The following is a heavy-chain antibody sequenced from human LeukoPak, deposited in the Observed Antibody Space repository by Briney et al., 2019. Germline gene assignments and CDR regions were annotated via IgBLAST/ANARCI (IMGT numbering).Heavy chain of an antibody. CDR3: AREWPSEFLITMVRGVLDY. J-gene: IGHJ4*02. V-gene: IGHV3-23*01. D-gene: IGHD3-10*01. Sequence: EAGGSLRLSCVASGFTFSNYAMSWVRQAPGKGLEWVSTLGASGSSTYYADSVKGRFTISRDNSKNTLYLQMNSLRAEDTAVYYCAREWPSEFLITMVRGVLDYWGQGTLVTVSS. CDR2: LGASGSST. CDR1: GFTFSNYA.